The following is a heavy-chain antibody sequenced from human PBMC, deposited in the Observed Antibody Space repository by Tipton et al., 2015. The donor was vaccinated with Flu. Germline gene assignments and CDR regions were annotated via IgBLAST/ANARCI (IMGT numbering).Heavy chain of an antibody. J-gene: IGHJ4*02. CDR2: ISGSGGST. CDR3: ARGLWGLPDYDILTGYPSHLDY. V-gene: IGHV3-23*01. D-gene: IGHD3-9*01. CDR1: GFTFSSYA. Sequence: SLRLSCAASGFTFSSYAMSWVRQAPGKGLEWVSAISGSGGSTYYADSVKGRFTISRDNSKNTLYPQMNSLRAEDTAVYYCARGLWGLPDYDILTGYPSHLDYWGQGTLVTVSS.